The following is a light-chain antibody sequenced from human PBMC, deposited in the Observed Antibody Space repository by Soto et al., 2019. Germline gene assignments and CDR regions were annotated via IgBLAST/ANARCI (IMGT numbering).Light chain of an antibody. CDR3: QQSYSTPPVT. Sequence: DIQMTQSPSSLSASVGDRVTITCQASQNISSCLNCCHQKPGKAPKLLIYAASSLQSGVPSRFSGSGSGTDFTLTISSLQPEDFATYYCQQSYSTPPVTFGQGTRLEIK. CDR2: AAS. V-gene: IGKV1-39*01. J-gene: IGKJ5*01. CDR1: QNISSC.